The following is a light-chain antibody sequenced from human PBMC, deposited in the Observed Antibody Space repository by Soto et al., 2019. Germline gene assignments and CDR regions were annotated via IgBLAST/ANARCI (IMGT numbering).Light chain of an antibody. CDR3: QQYSHLIT. CDR1: QSISSY. Sequence: DIQMTQSPSSLSAYVGDRVTITCRASQSISSYLNWYQQKPGKAPKLLIYAASSLQSGVPSRFSGSGSGTDFTFTISSLQPEDIATYYCQQYSHLITFGQGTRLEIK. CDR2: AAS. V-gene: IGKV1-39*01. J-gene: IGKJ5*01.